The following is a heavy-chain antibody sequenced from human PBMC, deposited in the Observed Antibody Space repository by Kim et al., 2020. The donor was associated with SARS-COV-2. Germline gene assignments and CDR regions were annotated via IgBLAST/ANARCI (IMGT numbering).Heavy chain of an antibody. CDR3: ANSRSGGYLVTTISFDY. D-gene: IGHD5-12*01. CDR2: ISDSGTT. Sequence: SETLSLTCTVSGGSINTRGSFWSWVRQPPGKGLEWIGYISDSGTTDYNPSLKSRLSISVDTSKNQFPLRLSSVTAADTAMYYCANSRSGGYLVTTISFDYWGQGTLVTVSS. V-gene: IGHV4-31*03. CDR1: GGSINTRGSF. J-gene: IGHJ4*02.